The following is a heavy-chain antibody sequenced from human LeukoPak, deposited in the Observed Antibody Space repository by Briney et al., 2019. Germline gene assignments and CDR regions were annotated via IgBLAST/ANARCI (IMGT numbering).Heavy chain of an antibody. J-gene: IGHJ6*02. V-gene: IGHV1-69*13. CDR1: GGTFSSYA. CDR2: IIPIFGTA. Sequence: SVKVSFKASGGTFSSYAISWVRQAPGQGLEWMGGIIPIFGTANYAQKFQGRVTITADESTSTAYMELSSLRSEDTAVYYCARTNVAIVVVIPRGYYYYGMDVWGQGTTVTVSS. CDR3: ARTNVAIVVVIPRGYYYYGMDV. D-gene: IGHD3-22*01.